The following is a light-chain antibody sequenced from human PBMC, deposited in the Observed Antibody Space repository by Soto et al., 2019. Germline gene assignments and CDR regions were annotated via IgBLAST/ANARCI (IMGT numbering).Light chain of an antibody. CDR3: QQTLSFPPT. CDR1: ESLSPHS. V-gene: IGKV3-20*01. J-gene: IGKJ1*01. CDR2: GPS. Sequence: IVLTQSPGTLSLSPGETATLSCRASESLSPHSIAWYQQKPGQAPRLLIYGPSGRATGIPDRISGSGSGTDFTLTISSLQPEDFATYYCQQTLSFPPTFGQGTKV.